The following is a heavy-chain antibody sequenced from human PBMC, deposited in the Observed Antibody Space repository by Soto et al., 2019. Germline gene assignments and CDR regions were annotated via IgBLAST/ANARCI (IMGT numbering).Heavy chain of an antibody. CDR1: GYTFTSYG. CDR2: ISAYNGNT. Sequence: QVQLVQSGAEVKKPGASVKVSCKASGYTFTSYGISWVRQAPGQGLEWMGWISAYNGNTNYAQKLQGRVTMTTDTSTSTAYVELRSLRSDDTAVYYCAREANMITFGGVIDYWGQGTLVTVSS. J-gene: IGHJ4*02. V-gene: IGHV1-18*01. D-gene: IGHD3-16*01. CDR3: AREANMITFGGVIDY.